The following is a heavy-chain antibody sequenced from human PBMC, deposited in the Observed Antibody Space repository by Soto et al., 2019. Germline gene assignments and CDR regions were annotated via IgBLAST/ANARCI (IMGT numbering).Heavy chain of an antibody. CDR2: INADYGKT. J-gene: IGHJ4*02. V-gene: IGHV1-3*01. Sequence: ASVKVSCKASGGTFNNYPVTWVRQAPGQGLEWMGWINADYGKTKYSQKFQGRVTITRDTSASTAYMELSSLRSEDTAVYYCASGPWLVPFWGQGTLVTVSS. D-gene: IGHD6-19*01. CDR1: GGTFNNYP. CDR3: ASGPWLVPF.